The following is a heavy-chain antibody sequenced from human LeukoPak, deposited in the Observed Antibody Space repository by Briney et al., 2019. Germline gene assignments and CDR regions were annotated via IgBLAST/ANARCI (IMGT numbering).Heavy chain of an antibody. V-gene: IGHV3-21*01. CDR1: GFTFSSYS. CDR3: ATIKIGLLWFGELGSRIDY. CDR2: ISSSSSYI. D-gene: IGHD3-10*01. Sequence: GGSLRLSCAASGFTFSSYSMNWVRQAPGKGLEWVSSISSSSSYIYYADSVKGRFTISRDNAKNSLYLQMNSLRAEDTAVYYCATIKIGLLWFGELGSRIDYWGQGTLVTVSS. J-gene: IGHJ4*02.